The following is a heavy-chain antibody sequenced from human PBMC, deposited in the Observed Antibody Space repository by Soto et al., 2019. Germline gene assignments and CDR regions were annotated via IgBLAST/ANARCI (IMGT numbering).Heavy chain of an antibody. D-gene: IGHD1-26*01. V-gene: IGHV3-53*01. Sequence: GGSLRLSCAASGFTVSSNYMSWVRQAPGKGLEWVSVIYSGGSTYYADSVKGRFTTSRDNSKNTLYLQMNSLRAEDTAVYYCARRIYKVGATGVDYWGQGTLVTVSS. J-gene: IGHJ4*02. CDR1: GFTVSSNY. CDR3: ARRIYKVGATGVDY. CDR2: IYSGGST.